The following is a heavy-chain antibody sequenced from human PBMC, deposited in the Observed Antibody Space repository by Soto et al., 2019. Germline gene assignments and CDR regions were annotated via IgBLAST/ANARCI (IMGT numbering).Heavy chain of an antibody. Sequence: GGSLRLSCAASGFTFSSYAMHWVRQAPGKGLEWVAVISYDGSNKYYADSVKGRFTISRDNSKNTLYLQMNSLRAEDTAVYYCARDTNYYDSSGPGDYWGQGTLVTVSS. CDR1: GFTFSSYA. V-gene: IGHV3-30-3*01. CDR2: ISYDGSNK. D-gene: IGHD3-22*01. CDR3: ARDTNYYDSSGPGDY. J-gene: IGHJ4*02.